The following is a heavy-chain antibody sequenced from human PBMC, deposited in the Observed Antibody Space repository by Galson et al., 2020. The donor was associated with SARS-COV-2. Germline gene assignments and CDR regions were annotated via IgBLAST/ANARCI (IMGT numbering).Heavy chain of an antibody. J-gene: IGHJ4*02. CDR2: ISWDGGST. D-gene: IGHD1-26*01. V-gene: IGHV3-43*01. CDR3: AKGTRGDSQWELTAFDY. Sequence: GGSLRLSCAASGFTFDDYTMHWVRQAPGKGLEWVSLISWDGGSTYYADSVKGRFTISRDNSKNSLYLQMNSLRTEDTALYYCAKGTRGDSQWELTAFDYWGQGTLVTVSS. CDR1: GFTFDDYT.